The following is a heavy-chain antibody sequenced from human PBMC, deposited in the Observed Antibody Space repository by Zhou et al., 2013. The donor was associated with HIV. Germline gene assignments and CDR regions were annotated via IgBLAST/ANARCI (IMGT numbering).Heavy chain of an antibody. CDR2: INPNSGDT. J-gene: IGHJ4*02. Sequence: QVQLVQSGAEVKKPGSSVKVSCKASGGTFSSYAISWVRQAPGQGLEWMGWINPNSGDTRLCTVVRGRVTMTRDTSISTAYMELSRLRSDDTAVYYCARDRRRVRIAAAGLYFDYWGQGTLVTVSS. D-gene: IGHD6-13*01. CDR1: GGTFSSYA. CDR3: ARDRRRVRIAAAGLYFDY. V-gene: IGHV1-2*02.